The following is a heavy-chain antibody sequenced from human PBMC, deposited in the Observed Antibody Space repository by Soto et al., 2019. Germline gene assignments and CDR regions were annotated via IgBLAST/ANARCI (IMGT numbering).Heavy chain of an antibody. Sequence: ASVKVSCKASGYTFTNNAIHWVRQAPGQRLEWKGWINAANGNKKYSQKDQGRVTITRDTSSSTAYMELSSLTSDDTAVYYCARVPASLDPWGQGTLVTVSS. CDR3: ARVPASLDP. CDR1: GYTFTNNA. CDR2: INAANGNK. J-gene: IGHJ5*02. V-gene: IGHV1-3*01.